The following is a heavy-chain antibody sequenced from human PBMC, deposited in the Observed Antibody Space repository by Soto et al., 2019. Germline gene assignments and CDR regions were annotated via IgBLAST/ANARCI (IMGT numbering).Heavy chain of an antibody. Sequence: KPSETLSLTCTVSGDSINNYYWSWMRLPAGKGLEWIGRIYSNGNTYYNPSLKSRVSMSVGTSKNQFSLILKTVTAADTAVYYCARGGAVATTAHFDHWGQGTLVTVSS. D-gene: IGHD5-12*01. V-gene: IGHV4-4*07. CDR1: GDSINNYY. J-gene: IGHJ4*02. CDR2: IYSNGNT. CDR3: ARGGAVATTAHFDH.